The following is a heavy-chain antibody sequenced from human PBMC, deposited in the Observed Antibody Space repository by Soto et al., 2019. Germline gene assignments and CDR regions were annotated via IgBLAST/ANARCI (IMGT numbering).Heavy chain of an antibody. Sequence: SVKVSCKASGGTFSSYAISWVRQAPGQGLEWMGGIIPIFGTANYAQKFQGRVTITADESTSTAYMELSSLRSEDTAVYYCAIITSPDVDTAMVHLDYWGQGTLVTVSS. V-gene: IGHV1-69*13. CDR1: GGTFSSYA. CDR2: IIPIFGTA. J-gene: IGHJ4*02. CDR3: AIITSPDVDTAMVHLDY. D-gene: IGHD5-18*01.